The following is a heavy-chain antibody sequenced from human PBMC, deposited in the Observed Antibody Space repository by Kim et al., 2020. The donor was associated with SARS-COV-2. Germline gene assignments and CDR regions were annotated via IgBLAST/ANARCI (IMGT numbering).Heavy chain of an antibody. CDR1: GGSFSGYY. CDR3: ARRSSSWYAGSQYNYFDY. D-gene: IGHD6-13*01. CDR2: INHSGST. V-gene: IGHV4-34*01. Sequence: SETLSLTCAVYGGSFSGYYWSWIRQPPGKGLEWIGEINHSGSTNYNPSLKSRVTISVDTSKNQFSLKLSSVTAADTAVYYCARRSSSWYAGSQYNYFDYWGQGTLVTVSS. J-gene: IGHJ4*02.